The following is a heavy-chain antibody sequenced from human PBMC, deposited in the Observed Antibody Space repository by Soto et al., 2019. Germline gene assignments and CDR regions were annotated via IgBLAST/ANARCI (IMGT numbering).Heavy chain of an antibody. V-gene: IGHV3-30*18. CDR3: AKDDLGQGTNRFDP. CDR1: GFTFSNYG. CDR2: MSYDGSIE. Sequence: LRLSCADSGFTFSNYGMHWVRQAPGKGLEWVAAMSYDGSIEQYGDSVKGRFTISRDDSKNTLHLQMNSLRPEDTAVYYCAKDDLGQGTNRFDPWGQGTLVTVS. J-gene: IGHJ5*02.